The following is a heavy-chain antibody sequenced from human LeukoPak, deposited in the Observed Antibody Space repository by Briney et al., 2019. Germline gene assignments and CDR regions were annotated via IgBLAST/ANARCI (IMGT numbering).Heavy chain of an antibody. J-gene: IGHJ4*02. CDR3: AKDVSSGSYYFDY. CDR1: GYTFTNYG. Sequence: ASVKVSCKASGYTFTNYGISWVRQAPGQGLEWMGWISAYNGNTNYAQELQGRVTMTTDTSTSTAYLELRSLRSDDTAVYYCAKDVSSGSYYFDYWGQGTLVTVSS. CDR2: ISAYNGNT. D-gene: IGHD1-26*01. V-gene: IGHV1-18*01.